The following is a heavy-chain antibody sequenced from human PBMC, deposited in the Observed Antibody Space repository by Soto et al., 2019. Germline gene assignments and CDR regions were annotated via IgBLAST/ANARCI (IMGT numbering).Heavy chain of an antibody. D-gene: IGHD3-10*01. CDR3: TRFYGSGSYYTPPDYYYYYVDV. V-gene: IGHV3-49*03. J-gene: IGHJ6*03. Sequence: EVQLVESGGGLVQPGRSLRLSCTASGFTFGDYAMSWFRQAPGKGLEWVGFIRSKAYGGTTEYAASVKGRFTISRDDSKSIAYLQMNSLKTEDTAVYYCTRFYGSGSYYTPPDYYYYYVDVWGKGTTVTVSS. CDR2: IRSKAYGGTT. CDR1: GFTFGDYA.